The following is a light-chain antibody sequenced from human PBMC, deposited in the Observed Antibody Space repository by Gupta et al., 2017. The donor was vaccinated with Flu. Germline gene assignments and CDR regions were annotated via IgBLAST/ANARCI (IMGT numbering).Light chain of an antibody. V-gene: IGLV1-44*01. CDR2: SSN. CDR1: RSNIGSNS. Sequence: QSVLAQPLSASGTPGQRVTISCSGSRSNIGSNSVNWYQQVPGTSPKLLMYSSNQRPSGVPDRFAGSKSGTSASLAISGLQSEDEADYYCAAWDDSLNGHYVFGTGTKVTVL. CDR3: AAWDDSLNGHYV. J-gene: IGLJ1*01.